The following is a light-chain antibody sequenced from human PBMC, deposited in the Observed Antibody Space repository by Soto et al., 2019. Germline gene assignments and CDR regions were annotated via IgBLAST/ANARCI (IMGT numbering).Light chain of an antibody. Sequence: QSALAQPASVSWSPGQSITISCTGTSSDVGGYNYVSWYQQHPGKAPKLMIYEVSNRPSGVSNRFSGSKSGNTASLTISGLQAEDEADYYCSSYTSSSTLLVFGTGTKVTVL. CDR3: SSYTSSSTLLV. CDR1: SSDVGGYNY. J-gene: IGLJ1*01. V-gene: IGLV2-14*01. CDR2: EVS.